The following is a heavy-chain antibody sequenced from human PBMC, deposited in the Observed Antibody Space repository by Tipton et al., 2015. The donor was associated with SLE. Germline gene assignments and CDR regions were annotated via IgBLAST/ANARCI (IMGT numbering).Heavy chain of an antibody. CDR1: GGSISSGNFC. V-gene: IGHV4-61*02. D-gene: IGHD3-22*01. CDR2: ISSSGST. CDR3: ARDEYRYDTTGYHLLGHFDF. J-gene: IGHJ4*02. Sequence: TLSLTCTVSGGSISSGNFCWNWIRQPAGKGLEWVGRISSSGSTFYNPSLEGRVTMSVDTSKNQFSLNLSSVTAADTAVYYCARDEYRYDTTGYHLLGHFDFWGQGTLVTVSS.